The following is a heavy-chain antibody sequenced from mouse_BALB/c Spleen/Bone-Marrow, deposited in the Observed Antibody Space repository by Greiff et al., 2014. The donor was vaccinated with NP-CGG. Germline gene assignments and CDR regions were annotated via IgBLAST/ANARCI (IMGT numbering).Heavy chain of an antibody. J-gene: IGHJ4*01. Sequence: QVQLQQPGAELVRPGTSVKVFRKASGYAFTNYLIEWVKQRPGQGLEWIGVINPGSGGTNYNEKFKGKATLTADKSSSTAYMQLSSLTSDDSAVYFCARWDYARDYWGQGTSVTVSS. CDR1: GYAFTNYL. V-gene: IGHV1-54*01. CDR3: ARWDYARDY. CDR2: INPGSGGT.